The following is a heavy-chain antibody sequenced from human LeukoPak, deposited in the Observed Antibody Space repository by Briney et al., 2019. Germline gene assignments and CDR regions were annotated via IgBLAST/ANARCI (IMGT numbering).Heavy chain of an antibody. CDR2: IYYSGST. CDR1: GGSISSSSYY. CDR3: AREDIVVVRDAFDI. Sequence: SETLSLTCTASGGSISSSSYYWGWIRQPPGKGLEWIGSIYYSGSTYYNPSLKSRVTISVDTSKNQFSLKLSSVTAADTAVYYCAREDIVVVRDAFDIWGQGTMVTVSS. D-gene: IGHD2-2*01. V-gene: IGHV4-39*07. J-gene: IGHJ3*02.